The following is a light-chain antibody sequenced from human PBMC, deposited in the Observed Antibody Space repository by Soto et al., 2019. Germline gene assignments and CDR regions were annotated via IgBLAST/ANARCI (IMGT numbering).Light chain of an antibody. CDR1: SGHSSYI. CDR3: ETWDSNTHAI. V-gene: IGLV4-60*02. Sequence: QLVLTQSSSASASLGSSDKLTYTLSSGHSSYIIAWHQQQPGKAPRFLMKLEGSGSYNKGSGVPDRFSGSSSGADRYLTISNLQFEDEGDYYCETWDSNTHAIFGGGTQLTVL. J-gene: IGLJ7*01. CDR2: LEGSGSY.